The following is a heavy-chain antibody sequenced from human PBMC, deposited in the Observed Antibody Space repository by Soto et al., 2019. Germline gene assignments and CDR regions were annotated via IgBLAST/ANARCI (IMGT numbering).Heavy chain of an antibody. CDR1: GGSISSYY. CDR2: IYYSGST. J-gene: IGHJ4*02. D-gene: IGHD3-10*01. V-gene: IGHV4-59*08. Sequence: SETLSLTCTVSGGSISSYYWSWIRQPPGKGPEWIGYIYYSGSTNYNPSLKSRVTISVDTSKNQFSLKLSSVTAADTAVYYCARHRSTMVRGVIAFDYWGQGTLVTVSS. CDR3: ARHRSTMVRGVIAFDY.